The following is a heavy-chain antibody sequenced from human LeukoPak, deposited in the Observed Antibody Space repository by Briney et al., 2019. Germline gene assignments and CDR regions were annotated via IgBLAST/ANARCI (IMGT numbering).Heavy chain of an antibody. CDR3: ARVEGQWELLALDY. J-gene: IGHJ4*02. Sequence: ASVKVSCKASGYTFTSYGISWVRQAPGQGLEWMGWISAYNGNTNYAQKLQGRVTMTTDTSTSTAYMELRSLRSDDTAVYYCARVEGQWELLALDYWGQGTLVTVSS. CDR1: GYTFTSYG. V-gene: IGHV1-18*01. CDR2: ISAYNGNT. D-gene: IGHD1-26*01.